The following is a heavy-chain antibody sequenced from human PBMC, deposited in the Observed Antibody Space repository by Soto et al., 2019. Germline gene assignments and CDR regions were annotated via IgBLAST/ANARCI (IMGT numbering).Heavy chain of an antibody. CDR1: GGSISSGGYY. V-gene: IGHV4-31*03. CDR3: ARDGDGDYYYYGIDV. D-gene: IGHD4-17*01. CDR2: IYYSGST. J-gene: IGHJ6*02. Sequence: QVQLQESGPVLVKPSQTLSLTCTVSGGSISSGGYYWSWIRQHPGKGLEWIGYIYYSGSTYYNPSLTGRVTISVDTSKNQFSLKLSSVTAADTAVYYCARDGDGDYYYYGIDVWGQGTTVTVSS.